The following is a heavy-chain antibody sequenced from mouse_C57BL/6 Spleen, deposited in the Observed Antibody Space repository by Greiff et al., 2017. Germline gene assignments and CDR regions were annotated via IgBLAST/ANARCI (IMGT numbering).Heavy chain of an antibody. Sequence: QVQLQQPGAELVMPGASVKLSCKASGYTFTSYWMHWVKQRPGQGLEWIGEIDPSDSYTNYNQKFKGKSTLTVDKSSSTAYMQLSSLTSEDSAVYYCARYHGSSYGFAYWGQGTLVTVSA. V-gene: IGHV1-69*01. J-gene: IGHJ3*01. CDR2: IDPSDSYT. CDR1: GYTFTSYW. CDR3: ARYHGSSYGFAY. D-gene: IGHD1-1*01.